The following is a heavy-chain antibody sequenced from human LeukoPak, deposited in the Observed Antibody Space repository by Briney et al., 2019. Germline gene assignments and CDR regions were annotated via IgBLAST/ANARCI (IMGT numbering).Heavy chain of an antibody. CDR2: IYYSGST. Sequence: TSETLSLTCTVSGGSISSYYWSWIRQPPGKGLEWIGYIYYSGSTNYNPSLKSRVTISVDTSKNQFSLKLSSVTAADTAVYYCASTDYYDSSGYPREQYSYWYFDYWGQGTLVTVSS. CDR3: ASTDYYDSSGYPREQYSYWYFDY. J-gene: IGHJ4*02. CDR1: GGSISSYY. D-gene: IGHD3-22*01. V-gene: IGHV4-59*08.